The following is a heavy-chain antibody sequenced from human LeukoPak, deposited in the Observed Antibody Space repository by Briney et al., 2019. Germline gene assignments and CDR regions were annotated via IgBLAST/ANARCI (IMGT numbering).Heavy chain of an antibody. CDR2: INGRGFSI. D-gene: IGHD3-22*01. CDR3: TRDQPSSDWGFDS. CDR1: GFTFSAYS. Sequence: GGSLRLSCATSGFTFSAYSMNWVRHAPGKGLEWVANINGRGFSIHYADSIKGRFTISRDNTKDLLYLQMTSLRADDTALYYCTRDQPSSDWGFDSWGRGTLVIVSS. J-gene: IGHJ4*02. V-gene: IGHV3-21*06.